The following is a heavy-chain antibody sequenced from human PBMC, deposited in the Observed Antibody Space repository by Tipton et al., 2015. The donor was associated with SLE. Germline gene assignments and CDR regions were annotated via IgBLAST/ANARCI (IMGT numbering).Heavy chain of an antibody. CDR2: ISYDGSDK. CDR3: ARDWETGFDI. CDR1: GFSLIGND. V-gene: IGHV3-33*01. D-gene: IGHD1-1*01. J-gene: IGHJ3*02. Sequence: SLRLSCAASGFSLIGNDMQWVRQAPGKGLEWLALISYDGSDKFYADSVKGRFTISRDSSNNTMYLQMDSLRAEDTAVYYCARDWETGFDIWGQGTMVTVSS.